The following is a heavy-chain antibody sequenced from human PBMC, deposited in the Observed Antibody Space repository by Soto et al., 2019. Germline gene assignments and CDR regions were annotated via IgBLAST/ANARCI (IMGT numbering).Heavy chain of an antibody. V-gene: IGHV2-5*01. CDR2: IYSNDYK. J-gene: IGHJ4*01. Sequence: GPTLGTPTPTLTLTCTSSGFSLTTTGVGVGWILQPLGKALEIIAFIYSNDYKRYNSSLESMVRITKYPFKSQVVLTMTNMESADTATYFCAHRHRGGTVTAGFVFWSHGTLVPVSS. CDR1: GFSLTTTGVG. CDR3: AHRHRGGTVTAGFVF. D-gene: IGHD1-7*01.